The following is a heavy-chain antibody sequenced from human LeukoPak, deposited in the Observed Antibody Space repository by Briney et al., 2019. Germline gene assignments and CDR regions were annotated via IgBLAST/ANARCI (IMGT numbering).Heavy chain of an antibody. CDR3: ARDHYDYVWGSYRSGVYFDY. Sequence: SETLSLTCAVYGGSFSGYYWSWIRQPPGKGLEWIGEINHSGSTNYNPSLKSRVTISVDTSKNQFSLKLSSVTAADTAVYYCARDHYDYVWGSYRSGVYFDYWGQGTLVTVSS. J-gene: IGHJ4*02. CDR2: INHSGST. CDR1: GGSFSGYY. V-gene: IGHV4-34*01. D-gene: IGHD3-16*02.